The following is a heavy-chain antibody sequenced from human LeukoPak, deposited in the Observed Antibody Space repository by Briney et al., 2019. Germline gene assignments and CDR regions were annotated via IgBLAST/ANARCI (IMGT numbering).Heavy chain of an antibody. J-gene: IGHJ5*02. V-gene: IGHV4-59*01. CDR2: IYYSGST. D-gene: IGHD4-17*01. CDR1: GGSISSYY. CDR3: ARTTRSWFDP. Sequence: SETLSLTCTVSGGSISSYYWSWIRQPPGKGLEWIGYIYYSGSTNYNPSLKSRVTISVDTSKNQFSLKLSSVTAADTAVYYCARTTRSWFDPWGQGTLVTVSS.